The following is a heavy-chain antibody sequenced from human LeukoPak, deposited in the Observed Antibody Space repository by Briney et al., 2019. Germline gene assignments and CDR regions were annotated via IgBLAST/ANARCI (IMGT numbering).Heavy chain of an antibody. J-gene: IGHJ4*02. D-gene: IGHD6-19*01. CDR1: GFTFSSYW. Sequence: GGSLRLSCAASGFTFSSYWMHWVRQAPGKGLVWVSRINTDGRTTHYADSVKGRFTISRDNAKNTLYLQMNSLRVEDTAVYYCVRGLIAVAGTDFWGQGTLVTVSS. V-gene: IGHV3-74*01. CDR2: INTDGRTT. CDR3: VRGLIAVAGTDF.